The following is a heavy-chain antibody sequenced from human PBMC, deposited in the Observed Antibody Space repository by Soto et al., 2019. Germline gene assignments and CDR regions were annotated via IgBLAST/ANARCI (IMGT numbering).Heavy chain of an antibody. CDR1: GGSISSYY. J-gene: IGHJ4*02. Sequence: ECLSRTGPVSGGSISSYYWSWIRQPPGKGLEWIGYIYYSGSTNYNPSLKSRVTISVDTSKNQFSLKLSSVTAADTAFYYCATLQRGDSYDYSGYGAFHFDHWGQGTLVTVYS. CDR2: IYYSGST. V-gene: IGHV4-59*01. CDR3: ATLQRGDSYDYSGYGAFHFDH. D-gene: IGHD5-18*01.